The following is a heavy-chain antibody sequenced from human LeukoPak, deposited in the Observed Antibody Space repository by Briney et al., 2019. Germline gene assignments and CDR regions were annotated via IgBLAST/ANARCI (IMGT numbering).Heavy chain of an antibody. V-gene: IGHV4-30-4*01. J-gene: IGHJ4*02. D-gene: IGHD3-10*01. CDR1: GGSISSGDYY. CDR2: IYYSGST. Sequence: PSETLSLTCTVSGGSISSGDYYWGWLRQPPGKGLEWIGYIYYSGSTYYNPSLKSRVTISVDTSKNQFSLKLSSVTAADTAVYYCASVPSIIYYGSGSYYNRATNYFDYWGQGTLVTVSS. CDR3: ASVPSIIYYGSGSYYNRATNYFDY.